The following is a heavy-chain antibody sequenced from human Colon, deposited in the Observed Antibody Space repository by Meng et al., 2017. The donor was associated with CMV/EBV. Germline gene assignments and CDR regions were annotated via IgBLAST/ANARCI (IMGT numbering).Heavy chain of an antibody. J-gene: IGHJ6*02. CDR3: ARDSKYQLYARGMDV. Sequence: SETLSLTCTVSGGSMSTYYWSWIRQPPGKGLEWIGYIYYSGSTDYNPSLKSRVTISRDTSKNQFFLKLSSVTAADTAVYYCARDSKYQLYARGMDVWGQGTTVTVSS. CDR2: IYYSGST. CDR1: GGSMSTYY. D-gene: IGHD2-2*01. V-gene: IGHV4-59*01.